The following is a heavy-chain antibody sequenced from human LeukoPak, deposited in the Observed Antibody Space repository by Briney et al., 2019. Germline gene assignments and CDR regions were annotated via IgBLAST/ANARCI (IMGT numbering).Heavy chain of an antibody. CDR2: LYLGDDK. D-gene: IGHD3-10*01. Sequence: SGATLVNLTQPLTLPYTLSRLSLTTAGGEVARIRQPPGKALEWHALLYLGDDKRYNPSLKTRLTITKDTSKIQVVLTVSNMEPGDTATYYCAKACYGSGCYLRYYYFGMDVWGQGTTVSVSS. V-gene: IGHV2-5*02. CDR1: RLSLTTAGGE. CDR3: AKACYGSGCYLRYYYFGMDV. J-gene: IGHJ6*02.